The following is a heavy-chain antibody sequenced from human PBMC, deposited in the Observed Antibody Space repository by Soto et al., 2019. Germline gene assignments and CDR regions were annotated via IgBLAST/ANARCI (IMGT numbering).Heavy chain of an antibody. CDR1: GGTFSSYA. CDR2: IIPIFGTA. CDR3: AILRASAATDAFDI. Sequence: GASVKVSCKASGGTFSSYAISWVRQAPGQGLEWMGGIIPIFGTANYAQKFQGRVTITADESTSTAYMELSSLRSEDTAVYYCAILRASAATDAFDIWGQGTMVTVSS. V-gene: IGHV1-69*13. D-gene: IGHD2-15*01. J-gene: IGHJ3*02.